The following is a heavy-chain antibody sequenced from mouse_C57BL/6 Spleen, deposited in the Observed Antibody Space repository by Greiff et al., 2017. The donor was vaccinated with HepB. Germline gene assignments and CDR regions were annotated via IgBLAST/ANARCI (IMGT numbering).Heavy chain of an antibody. J-gene: IGHJ3*01. CDR1: GYTFTSYW. D-gene: IGHD1-1*01. CDR3: ARREDYYYGSSPFAY. CDR2: IDPSDSET. V-gene: IGHV1-52*01. Sequence: QVQLQQPGAELVRPGSSVKLSCKASGYTFTSYWMHWVKQRPIQGLEWIGNIDPSDSETHYNQKFKDKATLTVDKSSSTAYMQLSSLTSEDSAVYYCARREDYYYGSSPFAYWGQGTLVTVSA.